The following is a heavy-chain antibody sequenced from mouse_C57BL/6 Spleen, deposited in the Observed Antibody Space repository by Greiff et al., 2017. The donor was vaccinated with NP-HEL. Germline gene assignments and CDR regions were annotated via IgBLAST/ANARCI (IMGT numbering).Heavy chain of an antibody. CDR3: ARGEDGVY. V-gene: IGHV1-82*01. J-gene: IGHJ2*01. CDR1: GYAFSSSW. CDR2: IYPGDGDT. D-gene: IGHD1-1*02. Sequence: VQLQQSGPELVKPGASVKISCKASGYAFSSSWMNWVKQRPGKGLEWIGRIYPGDGDTNYNGKFKGKATLTADKSSSTAYMQLSRLKSEESAVYFCARGEDGVYWGQGTTLTVSS.